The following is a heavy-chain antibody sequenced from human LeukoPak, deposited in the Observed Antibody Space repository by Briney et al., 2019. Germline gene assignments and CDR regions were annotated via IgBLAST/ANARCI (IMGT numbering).Heavy chain of an antibody. V-gene: IGHV1-2*02. D-gene: IGHD2-2*01. CDR3: ARQLGYCSSTSCPYYMDV. Sequence: ASVKVSCKASGYTFTGYYMHWVRQAPGQGLEWMGWINPNSGGTNYAQKFQGRITMTRDTSISTAYMELSRLRSDDTAVYYCARQLGYCSSTSCPYYMDVWGKGTTVTVSS. CDR1: GYTFTGYY. J-gene: IGHJ6*03. CDR2: INPNSGGT.